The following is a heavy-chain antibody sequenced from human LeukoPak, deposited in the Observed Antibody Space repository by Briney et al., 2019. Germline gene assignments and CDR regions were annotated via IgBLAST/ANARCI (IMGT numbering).Heavy chain of an antibody. Sequence: ASVKVSCKASGYTFTDHDINWMRQATGQGLEWMGWMNPKSGKIGIPQKFQGRVTMTSNTSTNTAYMELSSLRSDDTAVYYCARDESGYDSWFDPWGQGTLVTVSS. CDR3: ARDESGYDSWFDP. D-gene: IGHD5-12*01. CDR1: GYTFTDHD. V-gene: IGHV1-8*01. CDR2: MNPKSGKI. J-gene: IGHJ5*02.